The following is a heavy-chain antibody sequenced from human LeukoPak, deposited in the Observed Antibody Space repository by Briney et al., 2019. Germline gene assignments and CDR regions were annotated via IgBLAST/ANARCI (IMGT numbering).Heavy chain of an antibody. CDR3: ARDLLLAGTRGGVDY. J-gene: IGHJ4*02. CDR1: GFTFSSYA. D-gene: IGHD6-19*01. V-gene: IGHV3-30-3*01. Sequence: GGSLRLSCAASGFTFSSYAMHWVRQAPGKGLEWVAVISYDGSNKYYADSVKGRFTISRDNSKNTLYLQMNSLRAEDTAVYYCARDLLLAGTRGGVDYWGQGTLVTVSS. CDR2: ISYDGSNK.